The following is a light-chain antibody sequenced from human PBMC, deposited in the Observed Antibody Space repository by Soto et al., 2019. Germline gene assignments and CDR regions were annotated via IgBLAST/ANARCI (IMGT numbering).Light chain of an antibody. Sequence: EIVLTQSPGTLSLSPGERATLSCRASQSVSSSYLAWYQQKPGQAPRPLIYGASSRATGIPDRFSGSGSGTDFTLPIRRLEPEHFAVYYCLQYGSSPYPFGQGTKLQIK. CDR3: LQYGSSPYP. V-gene: IGKV3-20*01. CDR2: GAS. J-gene: IGKJ2*01. CDR1: QSVSSSY.